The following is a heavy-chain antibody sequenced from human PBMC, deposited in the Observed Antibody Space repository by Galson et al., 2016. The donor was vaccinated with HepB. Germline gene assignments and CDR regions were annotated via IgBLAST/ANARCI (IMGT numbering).Heavy chain of an antibody. J-gene: IGHJ6*02. CDR1: GFTISSYG. Sequence: SLRLSCAASGFTISSYGMHWVRQAPGKGLEWVAVIWYDGSNKYYADSVKGRFTISRDNSKNTLYMQMNSLRAEDTAVYYCAKGGELRGVYYYYGMDVWGQGTTVTVSS. CDR3: AKGGELRGVYYYYGMDV. CDR2: IWYDGSNK. D-gene: IGHD1-26*01. V-gene: IGHV3-33*03.